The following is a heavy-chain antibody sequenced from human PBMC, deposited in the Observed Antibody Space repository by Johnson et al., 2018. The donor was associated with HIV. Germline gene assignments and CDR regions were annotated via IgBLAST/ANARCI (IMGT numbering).Heavy chain of an antibody. V-gene: IGHV3-7*05. J-gene: IGHJ3*02. D-gene: IGHD1-1*01. CDR3: TTGLSWNDAFHI. Sequence: EVQLVESGGGVVQPGRSLRLSCAASGFTFSSYWMSWVRQAPGKGLEWVANIKQDGSEKYYVDSVKGRFTISRDNAKNSLYLQMNSLRAEDTALYYCTTGLSWNDAFHIWAQGTMVTVSS. CDR2: IKQDGSEK. CDR1: GFTFSSYW.